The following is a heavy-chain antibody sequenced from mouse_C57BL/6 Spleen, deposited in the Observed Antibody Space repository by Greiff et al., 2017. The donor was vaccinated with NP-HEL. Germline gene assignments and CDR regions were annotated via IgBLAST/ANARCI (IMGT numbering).Heavy chain of an antibody. CDR3: ARTYSTSFYWYFDV. CDR1: GYTFTSYW. V-gene: IGHV1-50*01. CDR2: IDPSDSYT. D-gene: IGHD2-5*01. J-gene: IGHJ1*03. Sequence: VQLQQPGAELVKPGASVKLSCKASGYTFTSYWMQWVKQRPGQGLEWIGEIDPSDSYTNYNQKFKGKATLTVDTSSSTAYMQLSSLTSEDSAVYYCARTYSTSFYWYFDVWGTGTTVTVSS.